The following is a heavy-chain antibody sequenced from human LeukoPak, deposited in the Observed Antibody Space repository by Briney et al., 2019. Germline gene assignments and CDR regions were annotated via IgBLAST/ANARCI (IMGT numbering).Heavy chain of an antibody. V-gene: IGHV3-33*08. CDR1: GFTFSSYG. CDR3: ARSTSSEYDIYHFDY. Sequence: GGSLRLSCSASGFTFSSYGMHWVRKAPGKGLEWVAVIWYDGNNKYYADSVKGRFTISRDNSKNTLYLQMNSLRAEDTAVYYCARSTSSEYDIYHFDYWGQGTLVTVSS. D-gene: IGHD3-9*01. CDR2: IWYDGNNK. J-gene: IGHJ4*02.